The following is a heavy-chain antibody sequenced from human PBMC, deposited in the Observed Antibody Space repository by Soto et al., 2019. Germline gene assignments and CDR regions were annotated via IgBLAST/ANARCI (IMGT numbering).Heavy chain of an antibody. Sequence: QVQLQQWGAGLLKPSETLSLTCAVYGGSFSGYYWSWIRQPPGKGLEWIGEINHSGSTNYNPSLKSRVTISVDTSKTQFSLKLSSVTAAATAVYYCARVAAAAGVCDYWGQGTLVTVSS. CDR2: INHSGST. CDR3: ARVAAAAGVCDY. CDR1: GGSFSGYY. V-gene: IGHV4-34*01. J-gene: IGHJ4*02. D-gene: IGHD6-13*01.